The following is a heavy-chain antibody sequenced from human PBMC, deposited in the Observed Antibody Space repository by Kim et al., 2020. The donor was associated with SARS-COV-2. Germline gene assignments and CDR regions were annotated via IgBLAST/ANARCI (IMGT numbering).Heavy chain of an antibody. CDR2: INSDGSST. V-gene: IGHV3-74*01. CDR3: AREGGEWELLGDQDDAFDI. Sequence: GGSLRLSCAASGFTFSSHWMHWVRQAPGKGLVWVSRINSDGSSTSYADSVKGRFTISRDNAKNTLYLQMNSLRAEDTAVYYCAREGGEWELLGDQDDAFDIWGQGTMVTVSS. J-gene: IGHJ3*02. CDR1: GFTFSSHW. D-gene: IGHD1-26*01.